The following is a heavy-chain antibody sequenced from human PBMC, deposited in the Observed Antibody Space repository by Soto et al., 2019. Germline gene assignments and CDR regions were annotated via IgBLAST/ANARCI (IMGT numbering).Heavy chain of an antibody. CDR3: ARDDFRDYGDYNYYYGMDV. CDR2: IYHSGST. J-gene: IGHJ6*02. D-gene: IGHD4-17*01. V-gene: IGHV4-4*02. Sequence: QVQLQESGPGLVKPSGTLSLTCAVSGGSISSSNWWSWVRQPPGKGLEWIGEIYHSGSTNYNPSLKSRVTTSVDKSKNQFSLKLSSVTAADTAVYYCARDDFRDYGDYNYYYGMDVWGQGTTVTVSS. CDR1: GGSISSSNW.